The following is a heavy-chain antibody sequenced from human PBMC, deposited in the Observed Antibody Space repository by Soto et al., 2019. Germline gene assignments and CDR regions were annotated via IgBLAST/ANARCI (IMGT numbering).Heavy chain of an antibody. D-gene: IGHD3-10*01. CDR3: ARRLPRINVAGAVIPGWFDP. J-gene: IGHJ5*02. CDR2: IIHSGTT. CDR1: GGSFSAYH. V-gene: IGHV4-34*12. Sequence: QVQLQQWGAGLLKPSGTLSLTCAVNGGSFSAYHWSWIRQPPGKGLEWIGEIIHSGTTNYNPSLKNRVTISVDTSKNQFSLRLRSVTAADTAVYYCARRLPRINVAGAVIPGWFDPWGQGTLVTVSS.